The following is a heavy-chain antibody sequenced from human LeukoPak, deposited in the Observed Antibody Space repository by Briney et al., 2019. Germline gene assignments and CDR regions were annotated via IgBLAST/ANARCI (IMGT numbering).Heavy chain of an antibody. V-gene: IGHV3-7*03. CDR2: IKQDGSEK. D-gene: IGHD1-26*01. CDR1: GFTFRSYA. CDR3: AREGAD. Sequence: GGSLRLSCAASGFTFRSYAMSWVRQAPGKGLEWVANIKQDGSEKYYVDSVKGRFTISRDNAKNSLYLQMNSLRAEDTAVYYCAREGADWGQGTLVTVSS. J-gene: IGHJ4*02.